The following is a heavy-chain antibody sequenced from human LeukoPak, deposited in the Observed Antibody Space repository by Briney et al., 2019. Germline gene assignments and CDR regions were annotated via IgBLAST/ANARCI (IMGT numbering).Heavy chain of an antibody. V-gene: IGHV1-2*02. Sequence: GASVKVSCKASGYTFTGYYMHWVRQAPGQGLEWMGWINPNSGGTNYAQKFQGRVTMTRDTSISTAYMELSRLRSDDTAVYYCARGYTMVRGVISTPHYWGQGTLVTVSS. CDR2: INPNSGGT. J-gene: IGHJ4*02. CDR3: ARGYTMVRGVISTPHY. D-gene: IGHD3-10*01. CDR1: GYTFTGYY.